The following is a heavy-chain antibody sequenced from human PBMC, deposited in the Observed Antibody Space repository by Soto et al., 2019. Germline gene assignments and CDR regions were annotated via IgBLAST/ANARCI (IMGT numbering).Heavy chain of an antibody. CDR3: ARMGSFLSYYYYYMDV. Sequence: PSETLSLTCTVSGGSISSGGYYWSWIRQHPGKGLEWIGYIYYSGSTYYNPSLKSRVTISVDTSKNQFSLKLSSVTAADTAVYYCARMGSFLSYYYYYMDVWGKGTTVTVSS. CDR2: IYYSGST. J-gene: IGHJ6*03. CDR1: GGSISSGGYY. V-gene: IGHV4-31*03. D-gene: IGHD3-16*01.